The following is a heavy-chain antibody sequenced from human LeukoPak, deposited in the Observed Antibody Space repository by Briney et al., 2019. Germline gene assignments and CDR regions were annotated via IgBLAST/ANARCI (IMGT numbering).Heavy chain of an antibody. V-gene: IGHV1-18*01. CDR2: ISAYNGNT. CDR3: ATDVLLWFGGTDDAFDI. Sequence: ASVKVSCKASGYTFTSCGISWVRQAPGQGLEWMGWISAYNGNTNYAQKLQGRVTMTTDTSTSTAYMELRSLRSDDTAVYYCATDVLLWFGGTDDAFDIWGQGTMVTVSS. CDR1: GYTFTSCG. D-gene: IGHD3-10*01. J-gene: IGHJ3*02.